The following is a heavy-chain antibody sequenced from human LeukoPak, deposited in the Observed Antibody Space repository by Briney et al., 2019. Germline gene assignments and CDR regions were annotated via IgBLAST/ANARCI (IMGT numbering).Heavy chain of an antibody. CDR1: GFTFSSYG. Sequence: GGSLRLSCAASGFTFSSYGMHWVRQAPGKGLEWVAVISYDGSNKYYADSVKGRFTISRDNSKNTLYLQMNSLRAEDTAVYYCARDLNWYFDLWGRGTQVTVSS. CDR3: ARDLNWYFDL. CDR2: ISYDGSNK. V-gene: IGHV3-30*03. J-gene: IGHJ2*01.